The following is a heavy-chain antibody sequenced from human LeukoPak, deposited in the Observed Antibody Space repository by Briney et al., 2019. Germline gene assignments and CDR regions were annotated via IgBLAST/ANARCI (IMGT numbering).Heavy chain of an antibody. D-gene: IGHD3-3*01. CDR1: GFTFSSYS. Sequence: GGSLRLSCAASGFTFSSYSMNWVRQAPGKGLEWVSSISSSSSYIYYADPVKGRFTISRDNAKNSLYLQMNSLRAEDTAVYYCARESGYDFWSGSSQELAFDIWGQGTMVTVSS. CDR2: ISSSSSYI. CDR3: ARESGYDFWSGSSQELAFDI. V-gene: IGHV3-21*01. J-gene: IGHJ3*02.